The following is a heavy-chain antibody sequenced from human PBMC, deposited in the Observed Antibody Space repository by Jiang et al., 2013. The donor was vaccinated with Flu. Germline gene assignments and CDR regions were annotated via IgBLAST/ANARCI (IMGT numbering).Heavy chain of an antibody. V-gene: IGHV4-34*01. CDR1: GGSFSGYY. CDR3: ARRQSFWYFDL. Sequence: LLKPSETLSLTCAVYGGSFSGYYWSWIRQPPGKGLEWIGEINHSGSTNYNPSLKSRVIILVGTSKNQFSLKLSSVTAADTAVYYCARRQSFWYFDLWGRGTLVTVSS. CDR2: INHSGST. J-gene: IGHJ2*01.